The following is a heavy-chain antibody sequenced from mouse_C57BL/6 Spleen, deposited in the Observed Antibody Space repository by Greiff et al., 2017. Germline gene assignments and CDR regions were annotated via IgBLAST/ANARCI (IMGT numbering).Heavy chain of an antibody. J-gene: IGHJ4*01. V-gene: IGHV1-81*01. D-gene: IGHD2-3*01. Sequence: QVQLQQSGAELARPGASVKLSCKASGYTFTSYGISWVKQRTGQGLEWIGEIYPRSGTSSYNDKFYGKATLTADKSSSTAYMELRSLKSEDYAVEFCARPYDPVYAMDYWGQGTSVTVSS. CDR3: ARPYDPVYAMDY. CDR1: GYTFTSYG. CDR2: IYPRSGTS.